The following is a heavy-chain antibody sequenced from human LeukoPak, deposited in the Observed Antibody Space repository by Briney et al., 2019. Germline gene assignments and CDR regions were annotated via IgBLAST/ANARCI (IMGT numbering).Heavy chain of an antibody. CDR3: ARDRYCISTTCYNDYFDY. J-gene: IGHJ4*02. V-gene: IGHV1-18*04. D-gene: IGHD2-2*02. CDR2: ISVHNGNT. Sequence: ASVKVSCKASGYIFTSYGISWVRQAPGQGLEWMGWISVHNGNTNDAQKLQGRVTMTTDPSTSAAYMELRSLRSDDTAVYYCARDRYCISTTCYNDYFDYWGQGTLVTVSS. CDR1: GYIFTSYG.